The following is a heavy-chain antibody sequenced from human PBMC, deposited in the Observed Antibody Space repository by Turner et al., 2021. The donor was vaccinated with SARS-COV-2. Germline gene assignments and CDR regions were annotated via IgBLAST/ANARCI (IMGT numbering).Heavy chain of an antibody. V-gene: IGHV3-33*06. Sequence: QVQLVESGGGVVQPGRSLILSCAASAFTFSRYGMHWVRQAPGKGLEWVAVIWYDGSNKYYADSVKGRFTISRDNSKNTLYLQMNSLRAEDTAVYYCAKAGFGYSSGWGYFDYWGQGTLVTVSS. J-gene: IGHJ4*02. D-gene: IGHD6-19*01. CDR2: IWYDGSNK. CDR3: AKAGFGYSSGWGYFDY. CDR1: AFTFSRYG.